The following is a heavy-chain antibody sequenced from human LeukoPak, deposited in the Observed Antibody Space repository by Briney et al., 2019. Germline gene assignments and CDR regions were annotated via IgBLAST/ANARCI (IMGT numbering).Heavy chain of an antibody. Sequence: GASVKVSCKASGYTFTGYYMHWVRQAPGQGLEWMGWINPNSGGTNYAQKFQGRVTMTRDTSISTAYMELRSLRSDDTAVYYCARDEGSGSYPPYYFDYWGQGTLVTVSS. J-gene: IGHJ4*02. CDR1: GYTFTGYY. D-gene: IGHD3-10*01. CDR2: INPNSGGT. CDR3: ARDEGSGSYPPYYFDY. V-gene: IGHV1-2*02.